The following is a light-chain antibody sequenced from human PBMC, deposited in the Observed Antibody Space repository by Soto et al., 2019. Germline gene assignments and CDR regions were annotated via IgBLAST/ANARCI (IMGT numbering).Light chain of an antibody. CDR3: QQHSHWPPWT. Sequence: TVLTQSPGTLSLSPGERATLSCRASQNVSSNLLVWYQQHPGQAPRLLIYGASSRATGIPDRFSGSGSGTDFSLTIRRLEPDDFAVYYCQQHSHWPPWTFGQGTRVEIQ. CDR1: QNVSSNL. CDR2: GAS. V-gene: IGKV3D-20*02. J-gene: IGKJ1*01.